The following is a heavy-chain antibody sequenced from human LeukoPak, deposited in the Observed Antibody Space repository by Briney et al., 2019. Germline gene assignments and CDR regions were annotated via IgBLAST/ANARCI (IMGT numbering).Heavy chain of an antibody. V-gene: IGHV3-53*01. Sequence: PGGSLRLSCAASGFTVSSNYMSWVRQAPGKGLEWVSVIYSDGSTYYADSVKGRFTISRDNSKNTLYLQMNSLRAEDTAVYYCARVGSGSPNYYYGMDVWGQGTTVTVSS. J-gene: IGHJ6*02. CDR2: IYSDGST. D-gene: IGHD3-10*01. CDR1: GFTVSSNY. CDR3: ARVGSGSPNYYYGMDV.